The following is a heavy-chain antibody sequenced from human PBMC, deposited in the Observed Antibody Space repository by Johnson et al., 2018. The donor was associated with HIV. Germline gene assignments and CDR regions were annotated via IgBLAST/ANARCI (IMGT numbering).Heavy chain of an antibody. J-gene: IGHJ3*02. CDR3: ASTGSGSDDAFDI. Sequence: QVQLVESGGGLVQPGGSLRLSCAASGFTLSSYWMSWVRQAPGKGLEWVAVISYDGSNKYYADSVKGRFTISRDNSKNTLYLQMNSLRAEDTAVYYCASTGSGSDDAFDIWGQGTMVIVSS. D-gene: IGHD3-10*01. CDR2: ISYDGSNK. CDR1: GFTLSSYW. V-gene: IGHV3-30*03.